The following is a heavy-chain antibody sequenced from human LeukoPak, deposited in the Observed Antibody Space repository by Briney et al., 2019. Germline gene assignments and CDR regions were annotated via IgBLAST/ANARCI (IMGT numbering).Heavy chain of an antibody. Sequence: ASETLSLTCTVSGGSISSYYWSWIRQPPGKGLEWIGYIYYSGSTNYNPSLKSRVTISVDTSKNQFSLKLSSVTAADTAVYYCAREFTMVRGVIKGGNWFDPWGQGTLVTVSS. CDR3: AREFTMVRGVIKGGNWFDP. J-gene: IGHJ5*02. D-gene: IGHD3-10*01. CDR1: GGSISSYY. CDR2: IYYSGST. V-gene: IGHV4-59*01.